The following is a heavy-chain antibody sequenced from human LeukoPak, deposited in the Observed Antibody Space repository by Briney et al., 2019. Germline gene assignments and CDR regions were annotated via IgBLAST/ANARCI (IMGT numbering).Heavy chain of an antibody. V-gene: IGHV4-59*01. J-gene: IGHJ4*02. CDR1: GGSISSYY. CDR3: ARDSIGGSYDY. Sequence: SETLSLTCTVSGGSISSYYWSWIRHPPGKGLEWIGYIYYSGSTNYNPSLQSRVTISVDTSKNQFSLKLSSVTAADTAVYYCARDSIGGSYDYWGQGPLVTVSS. CDR2: IYYSGST. D-gene: IGHD1-26*01.